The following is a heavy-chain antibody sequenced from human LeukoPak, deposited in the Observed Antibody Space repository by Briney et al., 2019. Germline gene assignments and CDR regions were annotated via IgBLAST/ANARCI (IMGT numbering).Heavy chain of an antibody. Sequence: SETLSLTCAVSGGSINNYYWSWIRQPPGKGLEWIGFIYYSGSTNYNPSLKSRVTISVDTSKNQFSLKLSSVTAADTAVYYCARAYSGYDAYNWFDPWGQGTLVTVSS. D-gene: IGHD5-12*01. CDR1: GGSINNYY. CDR3: ARAYSGYDAYNWFDP. V-gene: IGHV4-59*12. J-gene: IGHJ5*02. CDR2: IYYSGST.